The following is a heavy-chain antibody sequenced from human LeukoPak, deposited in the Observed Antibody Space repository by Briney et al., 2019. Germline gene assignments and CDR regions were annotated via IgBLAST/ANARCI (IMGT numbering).Heavy chain of an antibody. V-gene: IGHV3-66*01. CDR1: GFTVRNNY. J-gene: IGHJ4*02. CDR2: IYSDGTT. CDR3: GALSGTTPLGGV. Sequence: PGGSLRLSCAASGFTVRNNYMTWGRRSPGKELEWVSLIYSDGTTQYADSVKGRFTISRDNSKNTLYLQMNSLRAEDTAVYYCGALSGTTPLGGVGGQGTLVTVSS. D-gene: IGHD1-1*01.